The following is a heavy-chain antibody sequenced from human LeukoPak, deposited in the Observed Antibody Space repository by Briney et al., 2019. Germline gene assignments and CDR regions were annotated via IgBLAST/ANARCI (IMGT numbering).Heavy chain of an antibody. CDR3: ARAVSMQIWWETVFDP. J-gene: IGHJ5*02. D-gene: IGHD1-26*01. CDR2: TFYTGST. V-gene: IGHV4-31*03. Sequence: SQTLPLTCTVSGGSMTSGNYYWTWIRQRPGRGLEWIGHTFYTGSTYYNPSLENRLTISVDTSKNQFSLNLTSVTAADTAVYFCARAVSMQIWWETVFDPWGQGTQVTVSS. CDR1: GGSMTSGNYY.